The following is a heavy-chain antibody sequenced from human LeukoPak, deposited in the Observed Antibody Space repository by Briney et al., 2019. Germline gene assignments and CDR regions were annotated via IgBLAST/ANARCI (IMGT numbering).Heavy chain of an antibody. Sequence: SETLSLTCTVSGGSIGSGDCFWSWIRQPPGKGLEWIGFIYYGGSTYYNPSLKSRVTISVDTSKNLFSLKLSSVTAADTAVYYCARASTGDRPRRYFNSWGQGTLVTVSS. V-gene: IGHV4-30-4*01. D-gene: IGHD7-27*01. CDR3: ARASTGDRPRRYFNS. J-gene: IGHJ4*02. CDR1: GGSIGSGDCF. CDR2: IYYGGST.